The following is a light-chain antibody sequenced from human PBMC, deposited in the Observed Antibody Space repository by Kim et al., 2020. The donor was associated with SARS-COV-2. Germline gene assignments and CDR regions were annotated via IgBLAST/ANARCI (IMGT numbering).Light chain of an antibody. V-gene: IGLV1-44*01. J-gene: IGLJ3*02. Sequence: GQRITIACSGSNSTIGRHTVNWYQHFPGTAPNLLIYANSHRPSGVPDRFSGSKSDSSASLAISGLQSEDEADYYCAAWDASLNGWVFGGGTQLTVL. CDR3: AAWDASLNGWV. CDR2: ANS. CDR1: NSTIGRHT.